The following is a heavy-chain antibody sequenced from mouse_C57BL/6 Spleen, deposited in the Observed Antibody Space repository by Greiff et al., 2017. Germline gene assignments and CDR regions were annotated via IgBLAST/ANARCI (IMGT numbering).Heavy chain of an antibody. Sequence: QVQLQQPGAELVRPGTSVKLSCKASGYTFTSYWMHWVKQRPGQGLEWIGVIDPSDSYTNYNQKFKGKATLTVDTSSSTAYMQLSSLTSEDSAVYYCARNYYAHDGGYFDVWGTGTTVTVSS. CDR3: ARNYYAHDGGYFDV. CDR2: IDPSDSYT. D-gene: IGHD2-1*01. CDR1: GYTFTSYW. V-gene: IGHV1-59*01. J-gene: IGHJ1*03.